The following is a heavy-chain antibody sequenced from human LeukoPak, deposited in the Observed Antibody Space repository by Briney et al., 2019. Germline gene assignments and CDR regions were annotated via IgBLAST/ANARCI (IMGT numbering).Heavy chain of an antibody. CDR2: ISSSSSTI. CDR1: GFTFSDYY. Sequence: GGSLRPSCAASGFTFSDYYMSWIRQAPGKGLEWVSYISSSSSTIYYADSVKGRFTISRDNAKNSLYLQMNSLRAEDTAVYYCARDSMIVVVPAAIRAVDYWGQGTLVTVSS. V-gene: IGHV3-11*04. J-gene: IGHJ4*02. CDR3: ARDSMIVVVPAAIRAVDY. D-gene: IGHD2-2*02.